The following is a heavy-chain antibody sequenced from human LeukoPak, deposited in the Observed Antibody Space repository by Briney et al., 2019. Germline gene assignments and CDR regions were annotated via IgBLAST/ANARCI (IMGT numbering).Heavy chain of an antibody. CDR1: GFTIMNSA. V-gene: IGHV3-23*01. D-gene: IGHD1-26*01. J-gene: IGHJ4*02. CDR2: INGTAINT. CDR3: AKGRGTRSFDY. Sequence: QPGGSLRLSCAASGFTIMNSAMNWVRQAPGKGLEWVSAINGTAINTDYADSVKGRFTISRDYSKNTLYLQMNSLRAEDTAVYYCAKGRGTRSFDYWGQGTLVTVSS.